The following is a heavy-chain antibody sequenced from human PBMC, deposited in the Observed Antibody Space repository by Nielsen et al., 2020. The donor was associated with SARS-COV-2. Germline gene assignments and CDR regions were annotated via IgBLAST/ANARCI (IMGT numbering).Heavy chain of an antibody. J-gene: IGHJ6*02. Sequence: ASVKVSCKASGYTFTSYDISWVRQAPGQGLEWMGWISAYNGNTNYAQKLQGRVAMTTDTSTSTAYMELRSLRSDDTAVYYCARDQDCSSTSCFGYYGMDVWGQGTTVTVSS. CDR3: ARDQDCSSTSCFGYYGMDV. D-gene: IGHD2-2*01. CDR2: ISAYNGNT. CDR1: GYTFTSYD. V-gene: IGHV1-18*01.